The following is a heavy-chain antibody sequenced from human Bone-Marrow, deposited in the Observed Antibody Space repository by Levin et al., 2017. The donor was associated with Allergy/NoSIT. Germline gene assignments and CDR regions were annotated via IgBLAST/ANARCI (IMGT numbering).Heavy chain of an antibody. CDR3: SRGRNALVRGGNRYFFDS. Sequence: GGSLRLSCTASGFTFGDYCMSWVRQAPGKGLEWVAFIRSETYGGTAEYAASVKGRFTISRHDSKNITYLQMNSLKTEDTALYYCSRGRNALVRGGNRYFFDSWGQGTLVTVSS. J-gene: IGHJ4*02. CDR1: GFTFGDYC. D-gene: IGHD3-10*01. CDR2: IRSETYGGTA. V-gene: IGHV3-49*04.